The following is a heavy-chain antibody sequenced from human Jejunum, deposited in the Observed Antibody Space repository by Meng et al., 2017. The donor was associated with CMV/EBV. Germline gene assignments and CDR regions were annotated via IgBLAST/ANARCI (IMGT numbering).Heavy chain of an antibody. CDR1: GGSISSSYHH. V-gene: IGHV4-39*07. Sequence: HVQESGPGVVKPSETLSLTCTVSGGSISSSYHHWGWIRQSPGKGLEWIASIYKSGGTTKNPTLRSRVTMSVDTSKNQFSLKMTSVTAADTAVYYCARDQVAGTLLGKFDYWGQGTLVTVSS. J-gene: IGHJ4*02. CDR3: ARDQVAGTLLGKFDY. D-gene: IGHD3-10*01. CDR2: IYKSGGT.